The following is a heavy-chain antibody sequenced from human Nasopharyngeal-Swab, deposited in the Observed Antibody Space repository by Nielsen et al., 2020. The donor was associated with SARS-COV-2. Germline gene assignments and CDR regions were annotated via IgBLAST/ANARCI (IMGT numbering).Heavy chain of an antibody. J-gene: IGHJ6*02. D-gene: IGHD3-10*01. CDR1: GITFSTYA. CDR3: AKDLLWFGQFSLYNALDV. V-gene: IGHV3-30*18. Sequence: GGSLRLSCAASGITFSTYAWHWVRQAPGKGMEWLSVISNDETTKYYADSVKGRFTVSRDNAMHTLFLQLNILRSEDTAIYYCAKDLLWFGQFSLYNALDVWGQGTTVTVSS. CDR2: ISNDETTK.